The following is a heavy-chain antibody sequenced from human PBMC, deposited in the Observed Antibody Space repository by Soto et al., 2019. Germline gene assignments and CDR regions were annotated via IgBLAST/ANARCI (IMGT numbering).Heavy chain of an antibody. V-gene: IGHV4-34*01. CDR2: INHSGST. J-gene: IGHJ6*02. CDR3: ARGGRRQLWLSSYYYGMDV. Sequence: SETLSLTCAVYGGAFSGYYWSWIRQPPGKGLERIGEINHSGSTNYNPSLKSRVTISVDTSKNQFSLKLSSVTAADTAVYYCARGGRRQLWLSSYYYGMDVWGQGTTVT. D-gene: IGHD5-18*01. CDR1: GGAFSGYY.